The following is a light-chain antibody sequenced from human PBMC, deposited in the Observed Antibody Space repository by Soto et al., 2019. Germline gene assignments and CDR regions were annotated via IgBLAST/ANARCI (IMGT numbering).Light chain of an antibody. CDR2: DAS. CDR1: PSVTNY. CDR3: QQRSNWPRT. J-gene: IGKJ1*01. Sequence: EIVLTQSTGTLSLSPGERATLSCRASPSVTNYLAWYQQKPGQAPRLLIYDASDRATGIPARFSGSGSGTDFTLTISSLEPEDFAVYYCQQRSNWPRTFGQGTMVDIK. V-gene: IGKV3-11*01.